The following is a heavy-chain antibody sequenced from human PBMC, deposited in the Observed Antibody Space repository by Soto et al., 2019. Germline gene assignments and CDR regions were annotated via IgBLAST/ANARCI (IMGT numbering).Heavy chain of an antibody. CDR1: GYTFTSYG. V-gene: IGHV1-18*01. Sequence: QVQLVQSGAEVKKPGASVKVSCKASGYTFTSYGISWVRQAPGQGLEWMGWISAYNGNTNYAQKLQGRVTMTTDTXTXXADMELRSLRSDDTAVYYCASMVRAAHDYYYGMDVWGQGTTVTVSS. CDR3: ASMVRAAHDYYYGMDV. J-gene: IGHJ6*02. CDR2: ISAYNGNT. D-gene: IGHD3-10*01.